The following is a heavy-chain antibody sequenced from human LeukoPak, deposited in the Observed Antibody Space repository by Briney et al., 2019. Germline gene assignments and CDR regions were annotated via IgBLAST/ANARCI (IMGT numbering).Heavy chain of an antibody. CDR2: IYYTGST. J-gene: IGHJ4*02. D-gene: IGHD2-8*01. V-gene: IGHV4-39*07. CDR1: RGSVSSSTYY. CDR3: TAEKNGSPHY. Sequence: SETLSLTCTVSRGSVSSSTYYWSWVRQPPGKGLEWIASIYYTGSTYYNPSLKSRVTVSLDMSKNEFFLTMTSVTAADTAVYFCTAEKNGSPHYWGQGTQVTVSS.